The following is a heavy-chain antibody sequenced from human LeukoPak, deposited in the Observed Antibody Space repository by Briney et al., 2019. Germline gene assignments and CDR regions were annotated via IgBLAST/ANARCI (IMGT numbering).Heavy chain of an antibody. V-gene: IGHV4-34*01. CDR3: ARVRGKTARKCYFDY. D-gene: IGHD2-21*02. CDR2: INHSGST. CDR1: GGSFSGYY. J-gene: IGHJ4*02. Sequence: SETLSLTCAVYGGSFSGYYWSWIRQPPGKGLEWIGEINHSGSTNYNPSLKSRVTISVDTSKNQFSLKLSSVTAADTAVYYCARVRGKTARKCYFDYWGQGTLVTVSS.